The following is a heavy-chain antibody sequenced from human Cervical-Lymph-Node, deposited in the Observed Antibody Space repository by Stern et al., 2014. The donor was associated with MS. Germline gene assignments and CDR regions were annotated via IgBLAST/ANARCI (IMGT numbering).Heavy chain of an antibody. D-gene: IGHD4-17*01. V-gene: IGHV3-74*01. CDR1: GFAFSNYW. CDR3: VRDNYGVDY. J-gene: IGHJ4*02. Sequence: EVQLVESGGGLVQPGGSLRLSCAASGFAFSNYWMQWVRQAPGKGLVWVSHITSDGRSTSYADSVKGRFTVSRDNAKNTLYLQRNSLRAEDTAVYCCVRDNYGVDYWGQGTLVTVSS. CDR2: ITSDGRST.